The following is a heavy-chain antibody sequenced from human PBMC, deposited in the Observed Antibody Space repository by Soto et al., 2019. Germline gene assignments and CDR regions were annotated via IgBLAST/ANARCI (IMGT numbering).Heavy chain of an antibody. V-gene: IGHV3-15*07. D-gene: IGHD5-12*01. Sequence: EVQLVESGGGLVKPGGSLRLSCAASGFTFSNAWVNWVRQAPGKGLEWVGRIKSKTDGGTTDYAAPVKGRFTISRDDSKNTLYLQMNSLKTEDTAVYYCTTVQKATNYYYYYGMDVWGQGTTVTVSS. J-gene: IGHJ6*02. CDR3: TTVQKATNYYYYYGMDV. CDR2: IKSKTDGGTT. CDR1: GFTFSNAW.